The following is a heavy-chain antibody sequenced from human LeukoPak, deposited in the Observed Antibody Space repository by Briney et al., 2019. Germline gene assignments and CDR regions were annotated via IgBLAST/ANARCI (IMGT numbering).Heavy chain of an antibody. CDR2: LYYSGST. D-gene: IGHD2-15*01. J-gene: IGHJ6*02. CDR1: GGSISSYY. V-gene: IGHV4-59*01. CDR3: ARGYSIGNSYYGMDV. Sequence: SETLSLTCTVSGGSISSYYWSWIRQPPGKGLEWIGYLYYSGSTNYNPSLKSRVTISVDTSKNQFSLKLSSVTAADTAVYYCARGYSIGNSYYGMDVWGQGTTVTVSS.